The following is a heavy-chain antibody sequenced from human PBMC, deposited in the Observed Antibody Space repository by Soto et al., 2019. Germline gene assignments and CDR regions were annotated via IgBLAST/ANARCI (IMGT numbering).Heavy chain of an antibody. CDR3: AKEYSHDNWFFEL. CDR2: ISAGGTSK. Sequence: QVQLVESGGGVVQPGRSVTLSCAASGFSFSQSGMQWVRQAPGKGPEWVVVISAGGTSKYYSDSAKGRFTISRDNSKNTVYLQMDGLRSEDTAVYYCAKEYSHDNWFFELWGHGTLVTVSS. D-gene: IGHD5-18*01. V-gene: IGHV3-30*18. CDR1: GFSFSQSG. J-gene: IGHJ2*01.